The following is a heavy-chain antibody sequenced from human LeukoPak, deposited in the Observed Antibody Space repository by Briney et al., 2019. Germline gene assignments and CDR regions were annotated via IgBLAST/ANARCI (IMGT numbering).Heavy chain of an antibody. J-gene: IGHJ4*02. D-gene: IGHD6-13*01. CDR2: IYYSGST. CDR1: GGSISSGSYY. V-gene: IGHV4-61*05. CDR3: ARHFSGAAAPLPFDF. Sequence: PSQTLSLTCTVSGGSISSGSYYWGWIRQPPGEGLEWIGYIYYSGSTEYNPSLKSRVTISVDTSKNQFSLKVTSVTAADTAVYYCARHFSGAAAPLPFDFWGQGTLVTVSS.